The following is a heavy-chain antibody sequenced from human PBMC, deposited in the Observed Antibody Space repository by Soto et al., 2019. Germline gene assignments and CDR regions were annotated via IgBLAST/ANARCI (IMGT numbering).Heavy chain of an antibody. CDR3: ARWLRNGMHV. CDR2: ISTYNGNT. D-gene: IGHD3-22*01. Sequence: QVQLVQSGAEEKKPGASVKVSCKASGYTFINYGISWVRQAPGQGLEWMGWISTYNGNTKYAQKVQGRVTMTTDTSTSTADRERRSLRSEDTAVYYCARWLRNGMHVWGQGTTVAVSS. CDR1: GYTFINYG. V-gene: IGHV1-18*01. J-gene: IGHJ6*02.